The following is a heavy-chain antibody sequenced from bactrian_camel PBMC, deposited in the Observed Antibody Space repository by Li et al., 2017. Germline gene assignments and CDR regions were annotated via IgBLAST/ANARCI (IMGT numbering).Heavy chain of an antibody. D-gene: IGHD2*01. Sequence: DVQLVESGGGSAQVGGSLRLSCTASGHTFSTYCMTWWRQVPGKEREGVATITTGTGNTDYADSVKGRFTISQDGAENTVYLQMNGLKPEDTAMYSCAAVLKSGNCYGPSPDFLYWGRGTQVTVS. V-gene: IGHV3S40*01. CDR3: AAVLKSGNCYGPSPDFLY. CDR1: GHTFSTYC. CDR2: ITTGTGNT. J-gene: IGHJ4*01.